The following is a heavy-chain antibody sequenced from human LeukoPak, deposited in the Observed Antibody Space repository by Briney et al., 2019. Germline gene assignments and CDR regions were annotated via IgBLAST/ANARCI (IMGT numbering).Heavy chain of an antibody. V-gene: IGHV4-30-2*01. Sequence: PSETLSLTCAVSGGSISSGGYSWSWIRQPPGKGLEWIGYIYHSGSTYYNPSLKSRVTISVDRSKNQFSLKLSSVTAADTAVYYCARLERSSSWPPGSGDWFDPWGQGTLVTVSS. D-gene: IGHD6-13*01. CDR2: IYHSGST. J-gene: IGHJ5*02. CDR3: ARLERSSSWPPGSGDWFDP. CDR1: GGSISSGGYS.